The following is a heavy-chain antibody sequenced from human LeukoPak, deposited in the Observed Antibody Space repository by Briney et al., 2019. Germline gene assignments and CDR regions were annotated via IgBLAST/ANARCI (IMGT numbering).Heavy chain of an antibody. CDR2: ISYDGSNK. CDR3: ARGERYFDY. D-gene: IGHD1-1*01. CDR1: GFTFSSYA. V-gene: IGHV3-30-3*01. Sequence: GGSLRLSCAASGFTFSSYAMHWVRQAPGKGLEWVAVISYDGSNKYYADSVKGRFTISRDNSKNTLYLQMNSLRAEDTAVYYCARGERYFDYWGQGTLVTVSS. J-gene: IGHJ4*02.